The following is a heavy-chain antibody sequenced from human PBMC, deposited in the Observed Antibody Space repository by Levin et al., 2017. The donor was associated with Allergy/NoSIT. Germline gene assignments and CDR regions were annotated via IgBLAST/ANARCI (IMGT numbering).Heavy chain of an antibody. CDR3: ARGFGNLGY. CDR1: GFTFSSYE. CDR2: ISSSGGTR. J-gene: IGHJ4*02. V-gene: IGHV3-48*03. D-gene: IGHD3-10*01. Sequence: GGSLRLSCAASGFTFSSYEMNWVRQVPGKGLEWISHISSSGGTRHHADSVKGRFIISRDNAKNSLFLRMNSLRADDSAVYYCARGFGNLGYWGQGTLVTVSS.